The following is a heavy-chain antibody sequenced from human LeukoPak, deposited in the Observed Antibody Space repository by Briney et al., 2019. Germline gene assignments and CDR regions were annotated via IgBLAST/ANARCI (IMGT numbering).Heavy chain of an antibody. CDR2: IYYSGST. V-gene: IGHV4-59*12. CDR3: ARTWQWLPFDY. CDR1: GDSISNYY. Sequence: SETLSLTCTVSGDSISNYYWSWIRQPPGKGLEWIGYIYYSGSTNYNPSLKSRVTISIDTSKNQFSLKLSSVTAADTAVYYCARTWQWLPFDYWGQGTLVTVSS. J-gene: IGHJ4*02. D-gene: IGHD6-19*01.